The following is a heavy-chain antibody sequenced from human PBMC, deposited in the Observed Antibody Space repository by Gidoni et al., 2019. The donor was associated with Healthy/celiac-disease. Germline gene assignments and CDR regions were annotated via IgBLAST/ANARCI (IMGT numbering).Heavy chain of an antibody. D-gene: IGHD6-6*01. Sequence: GELVGAGGGLVQAGGSLRTSCAASGFHLSSYAMSWVRQAPGKGLEWVSAISGSGGSTYYADSVKGRFTISRDNSKNTLYLQMNSLRAEDTAVYYCAKPRPEYSSSYGYWGQGTLVTVSS. CDR1: GFHLSSYA. CDR2: ISGSGGST. J-gene: IGHJ4*02. CDR3: AKPRPEYSSSYGY. V-gene: IGHV3-23*04.